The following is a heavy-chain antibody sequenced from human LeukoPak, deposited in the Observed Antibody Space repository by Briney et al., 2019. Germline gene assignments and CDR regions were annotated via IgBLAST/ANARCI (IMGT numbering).Heavy chain of an antibody. Sequence: SETLSLTCAVYGGSFSVYHWSWIRQPPGKGLEWIGEINHSGSTNYIPSLKSRVTISIDTSKNQFSLKLSSVTAADTAVYYCARLRVIRWFGEASYYYYYMDVWGKGTTVTISS. V-gene: IGHV4-34*01. J-gene: IGHJ6*03. D-gene: IGHD3-10*01. CDR2: INHSGST. CDR3: ARLRVIRWFGEASYYYYYMDV. CDR1: GGSFSVYH.